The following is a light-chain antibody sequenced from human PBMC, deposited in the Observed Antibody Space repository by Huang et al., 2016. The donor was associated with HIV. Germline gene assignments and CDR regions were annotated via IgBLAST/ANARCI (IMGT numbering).Light chain of an antibody. V-gene: IGKV1-39*01. Sequence: DIQMTQSPSSLSASVGDRVTITCRASQNINSYLNWYHQKPGEAPKLLIYAASSLQSGVPSRFSGGGSGTKFTLTISRLQPEDFATYYCQQTDNTPHTFGHGTKVDIK. CDR3: QQTDNTPHT. CDR1: QNINSY. J-gene: IGKJ1*01. CDR2: AAS.